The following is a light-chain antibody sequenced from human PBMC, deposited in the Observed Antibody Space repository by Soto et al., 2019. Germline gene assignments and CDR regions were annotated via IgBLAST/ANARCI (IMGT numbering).Light chain of an antibody. J-gene: IGLJ1*01. Sequence: QSALTQPASVSGSPGQSITISCTGTSSDVGGYDYVSWYQQHPGRAPKLMIYEVINRPSGVSSRFSGSKSGNTASLTISGLQADDEAHYYCSSYISTSTVYVFGSGTKLTVL. CDR1: SSDVGGYDY. CDR3: SSYISTSTVYV. CDR2: EVI. V-gene: IGLV2-14*01.